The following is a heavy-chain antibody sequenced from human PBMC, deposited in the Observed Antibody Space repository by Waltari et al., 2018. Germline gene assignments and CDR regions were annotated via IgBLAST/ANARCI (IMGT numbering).Heavy chain of an antibody. Sequence: QVQLQQWGAGLLKPSETLSLTCAVYGGSFSGYYWSWIRRPPGEGLEWIGEINHSGSTNYNPSLKSRVTISVDTSKNQFSLKLSSVTAADTAVYYCARGSDYDYVWGSYRYTGRLDYWGQGTLVTVSS. V-gene: IGHV4-34*01. CDR1: GGSFSGYY. CDR3: ARGSDYDYVWGSYRYTGRLDY. CDR2: INHSGST. J-gene: IGHJ4*02. D-gene: IGHD3-16*02.